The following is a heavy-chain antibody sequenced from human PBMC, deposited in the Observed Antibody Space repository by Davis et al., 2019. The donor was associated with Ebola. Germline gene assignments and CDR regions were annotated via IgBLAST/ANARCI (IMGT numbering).Heavy chain of an antibody. J-gene: IGHJ6*02. V-gene: IGHV5-51*01. D-gene: IGHD6-6*01. CDR2: IYPGDSDT. CDR3: ATSSIAARPRYYGMDV. Sequence: GESLKISCKGSGYSFTSYWIGWVRQMPVKGLEWMGIIYPGDSDTRYSPSFQGQVTISADKSISTAYLQWSSLKASDTAMYYCATSSIAARPRYYGMDVWGQGTTVTVSS. CDR1: GYSFTSYW.